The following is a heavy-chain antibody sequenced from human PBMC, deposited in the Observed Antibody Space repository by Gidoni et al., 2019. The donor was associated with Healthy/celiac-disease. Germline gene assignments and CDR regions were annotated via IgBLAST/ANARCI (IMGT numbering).Heavy chain of an antibody. J-gene: IGHJ4*02. V-gene: IGHV4-39*01. D-gene: IGHD3-3*01. CDR2: IYYSGST. CDR3: ARQYYDLGYYFDY. Sequence: QLQLQESGPGLVKPSETLSLTCTVSGGSISSSSYYWGWSRQPPGKGREWIGSIYYSGSTYYNPSLKSRVTISVDTSKNQFSLKLSSVTAADTAVYYCARQYYDLGYYFDYWGQGTLVTVSS. CDR1: GGSISSSSYY.